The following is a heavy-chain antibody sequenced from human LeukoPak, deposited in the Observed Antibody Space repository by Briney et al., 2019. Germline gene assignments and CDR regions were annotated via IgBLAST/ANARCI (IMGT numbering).Heavy chain of an antibody. J-gene: IGHJ6*02. CDR2: ISGSGDNT. CDR3: AKVYDYYYYGLDV. D-gene: IGHD2-8*01. V-gene: IGHV3-23*01. CDR1: GFTFSSYA. Sequence: GGSLRLSCAASGFTFSSYAVSWVHQAPGKGLEWVSAISGSGDNTYYADSVKGRFTISRDSSKNTLYLQMNSLRAEDTAVYYCAKVYDYYYYGLDVWGHGTTVTVSS.